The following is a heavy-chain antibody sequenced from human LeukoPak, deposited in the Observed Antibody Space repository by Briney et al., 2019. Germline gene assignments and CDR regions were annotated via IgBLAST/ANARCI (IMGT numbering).Heavy chain of an antibody. CDR3: AKERITTTAFDY. CDR2: ISGSGGNT. J-gene: IGHJ4*02. Sequence: PGGSLRLSCADSGFTFTNYPMNWVRQAPGKGLEWVSDISGSGGNTHYADSVKGRFTISRDNSKNTLYLQMNSLTAEDTAIYYCAKERITTTAFDYWGQGTLVTVSS. CDR1: GFTFTNYP. D-gene: IGHD4-17*01. V-gene: IGHV3-23*01.